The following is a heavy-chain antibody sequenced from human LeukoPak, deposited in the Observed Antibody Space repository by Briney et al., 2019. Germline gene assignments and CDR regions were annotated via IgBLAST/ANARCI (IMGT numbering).Heavy chain of an antibody. D-gene: IGHD3-10*01. Sequence: GGSLRLSGAASGFTFGSYSVKWVRQAPGKGREWVSSISSSSSYIYYADSVKGRFTISRDNAKNSLSLQMNSLRAEDTAVYYCARGGRYYGSGSENWFDPWGQGTLVTVSS. V-gene: IGHV3-21*01. CDR1: GFTFGSYS. CDR2: ISSSSSYI. CDR3: ARGGRYYGSGSENWFDP. J-gene: IGHJ5*02.